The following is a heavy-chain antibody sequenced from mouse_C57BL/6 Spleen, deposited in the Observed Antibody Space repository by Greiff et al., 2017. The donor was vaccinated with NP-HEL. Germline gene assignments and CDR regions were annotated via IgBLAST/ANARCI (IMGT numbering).Heavy chain of an antibody. CDR3: ARDYGSRGDY. V-gene: IGHV5-17*01. J-gene: IGHJ4*01. D-gene: IGHD1-1*01. CDR1: GFTFSDYG. Sequence: DVKLVESGGGLVKPGGSLKLSCAASGFTFSDYGMHWVRQAPEKGLEWVAYISSGSSTIYYADTVKGRFTISRDNAKNTLFLQMTSLRSEDTAMYFCARDYGSRGDYWGQGTSVTVSS. CDR2: ISSGSSTI.